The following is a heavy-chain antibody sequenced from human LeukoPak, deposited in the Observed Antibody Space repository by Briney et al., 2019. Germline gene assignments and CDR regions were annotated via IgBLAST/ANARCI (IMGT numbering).Heavy chain of an antibody. V-gene: IGHV4-59*01. Sequence: PSETLSLTCTVSGGSISSYYWSSIRQPPGKGLEWIGYIYYSESTNYNPSLKGRVTISVDTSKNQFSLKLSSVTAADTAVYYCARAPSGDYVACWGQGTLVTVPS. D-gene: IGHD4-17*01. CDR2: IYYSEST. CDR1: GGSISSYY. J-gene: IGHJ4*02. CDR3: ARAPSGDYVAC.